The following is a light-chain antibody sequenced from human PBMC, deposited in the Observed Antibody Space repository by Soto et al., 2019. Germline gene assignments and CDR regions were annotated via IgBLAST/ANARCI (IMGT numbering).Light chain of an antibody. J-gene: IGKJ1*01. CDR3: QHYGSYSLWT. Sequence: DIQMTQSPSTLSASVGDRVTITCRASQSIGSSLAWYQQRPGKAPNLLIYDASSLGSGVPSRFSGSGSGTEFALSISCLQPDDFAAYYCQHYGSYSLWTFGQGTRVEVK. V-gene: IGKV1-5*01. CDR1: QSIGSS. CDR2: DAS.